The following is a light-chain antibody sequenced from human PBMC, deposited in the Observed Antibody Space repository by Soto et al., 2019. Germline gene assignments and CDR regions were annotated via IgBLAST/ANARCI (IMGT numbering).Light chain of an antibody. CDR2: EVS. J-gene: IGLJ3*02. V-gene: IGLV2-8*01. CDR1: SSDVGGYNY. Sequence: QSALTQPPSASGSPGQSVTISCTGTSSDVGGYNYVSWYQQHPGKAPKLIISEVSKRPSGVPDRFSGSKSGNTASLAIAGLRSEDESDYYCASWDDSLNGPVFGGGTKLTVL. CDR3: ASWDDSLNGPV.